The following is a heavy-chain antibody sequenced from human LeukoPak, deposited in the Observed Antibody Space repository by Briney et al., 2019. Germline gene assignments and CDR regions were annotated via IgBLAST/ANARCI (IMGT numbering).Heavy chain of an antibody. CDR3: ARALGSPLDY. CDR2: INSDGSIT. D-gene: IGHD1-26*01. CDR1: GFTFSTSW. J-gene: IGHJ4*02. Sequence: GGSLRLSCAASGFTFSTSWMHWVRQAPGKGLVWVSRINSDGSITTYADSVKGRFTISRDNAKNTLYLQMNSLRAEGTAVYYCARALGSPLDYWGQGTLVTVSS. V-gene: IGHV3-74*01.